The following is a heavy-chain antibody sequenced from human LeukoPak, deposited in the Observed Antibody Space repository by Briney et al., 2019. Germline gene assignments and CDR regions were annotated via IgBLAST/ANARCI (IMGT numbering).Heavy chain of an antibody. Sequence: SVKVSCKASGYTFTGYYMHWVRQAPGQGLEWMGGIIPIFGTANYAQKFQGRVTITADKSTSTAYMELSSLRSEDTAVYYCALDTAESYYFDYWGQGTLVTVSS. J-gene: IGHJ4*02. CDR3: ALDTAESYYFDY. D-gene: IGHD5-18*01. V-gene: IGHV1-69*06. CDR1: GYTFTGYY. CDR2: IIPIFGTA.